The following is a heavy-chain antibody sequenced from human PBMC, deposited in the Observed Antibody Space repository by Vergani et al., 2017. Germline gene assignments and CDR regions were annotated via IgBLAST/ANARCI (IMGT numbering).Heavy chain of an antibody. D-gene: IGHD2-15*01. V-gene: IGHV4-39*01. CDR2: IYYSGST. CDR3: ARRTLGAFDI. Sequence: QLQLQESGPGLVKPSETLSLTCTVSGGSISSSSYYWGWIRQPPGKRLEWIGSIYYSGSTYYNPSLKSRVTISVDTSKNQFSLKLSSVTAADTAVYYCARRTLGAFDIWGQGTMVTVSS. CDR1: GGSISSSSYY. J-gene: IGHJ3*02.